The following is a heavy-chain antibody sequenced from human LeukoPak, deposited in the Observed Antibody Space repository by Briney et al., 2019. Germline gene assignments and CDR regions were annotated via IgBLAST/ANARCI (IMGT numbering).Heavy chain of an antibody. CDR2: IRNDRSNK. Sequence: QPGGSLRLSCAASGFNFSNYDMHWVRPAPGKGLEWVAFIRNDRSNKYYADSVRGRFTISRDNSKNTLYLQMNSLRAEDTAVYYCAKGDTSWGQGTLVTVSS. CDR3: AKGDTS. D-gene: IGHD2-21*02. V-gene: IGHV3-30*02. J-gene: IGHJ5*02. CDR1: GFNFSNYD.